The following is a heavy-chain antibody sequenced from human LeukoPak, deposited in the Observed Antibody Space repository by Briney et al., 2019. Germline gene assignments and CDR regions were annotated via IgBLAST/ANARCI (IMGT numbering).Heavy chain of an antibody. J-gene: IGHJ4*02. V-gene: IGHV3-33*01. CDR1: GFTFSSYG. CDR2: IWYDGSNK. Sequence: GGSLRLSCAASGFTFSSYGIHWVRQAPGKGLEWVAVIWYDGSNKHSADSVKGRFTISRDNSKNTLYLQMNSLRAEDTAVYYCAGDRVGYFDFWGQGTLVTVSS. D-gene: IGHD2-15*01. CDR3: AGDRVGYFDF.